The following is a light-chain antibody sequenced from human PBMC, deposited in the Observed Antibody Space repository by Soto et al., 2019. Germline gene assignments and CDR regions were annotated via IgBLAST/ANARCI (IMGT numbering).Light chain of an antibody. CDR2: AAS. CDR3: QQSDHSPIYT. Sequence: DIQMTQSPASLSASVGDRVTITCRASQSIGTSLNWYQQKPGEAPKLLIYAASSLQSGVPSRFSGSGSGTDFTLTISSLQPEDFATYYCQQSDHSPIYTFGQGTDLEIK. J-gene: IGKJ2*01. CDR1: QSIGTS. V-gene: IGKV1-39*01.